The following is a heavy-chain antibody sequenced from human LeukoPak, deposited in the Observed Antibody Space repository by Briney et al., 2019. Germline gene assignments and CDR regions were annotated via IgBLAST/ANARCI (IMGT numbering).Heavy chain of an antibody. V-gene: IGHV4-34*01. CDR2: INHSGST. CDR1: GGSFSGYY. Sequence: PSETLSLTCAVYGGSFSGYYWSWIRQPPGKGLEWIGEINHSGSTNYNPSLKSRATISVDTSKNQFSLKLSSVTATDTAVYYCARGGDSSGWYHWGQGTLVTVSS. D-gene: IGHD6-19*01. CDR3: ARGGDSSGWYH. J-gene: IGHJ5*02.